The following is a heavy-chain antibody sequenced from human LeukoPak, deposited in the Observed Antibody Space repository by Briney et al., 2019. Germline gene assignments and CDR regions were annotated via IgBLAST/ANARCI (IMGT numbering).Heavy chain of an antibody. CDR2: ISAYNGNT. Sequence: GASVKVSCKASGGTFSIYAISWVRQAPGQGLEWMGWISAYNGNTNYAQKLQGRVTMTTDTSTSTAYMELRSLRSDDTAVYYCARDPNWNGFDYWGQGTLVTVSS. J-gene: IGHJ4*02. D-gene: IGHD1-20*01. V-gene: IGHV1-18*01. CDR3: ARDPNWNGFDY. CDR1: GGTFSIYA.